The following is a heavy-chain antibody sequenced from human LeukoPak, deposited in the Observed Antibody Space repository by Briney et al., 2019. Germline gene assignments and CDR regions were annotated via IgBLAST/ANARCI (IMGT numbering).Heavy chain of an antibody. V-gene: IGHV3-21*01. J-gene: IGHJ3*02. CDR2: ISSSSSYI. Sequence: GGSLRLSCAASGFTFSSYSMNWVRQAPGKGLEWVSSISSSSSYIYYADSVKGRFTISRDNAKNSLYLQMNSLGAEDTAVYYCARDGRGIAAFGGIDFDIWGQGTMVTVSS. CDR1: GFTFSSYS. D-gene: IGHD6-13*01. CDR3: ARDGRGIAAFGGIDFDI.